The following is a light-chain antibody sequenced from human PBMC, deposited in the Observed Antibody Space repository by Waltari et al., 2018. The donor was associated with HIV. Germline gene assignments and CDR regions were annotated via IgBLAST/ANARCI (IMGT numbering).Light chain of an antibody. CDR1: NIGSKS. V-gene: IGLV3-21*02. J-gene: IGLJ2*01. CDR2: DDS. Sequence: SYVLTQPPSVSVAPGQTARITCGGNNIGSKSVHWYQRKPGQAPVLVVYDDSDRPSGVPGRFSGSNSGNTAILSISRVEAGDEAVYYCQVLDISSDQGVFGGGTKLTVL. CDR3: QVLDISSDQGV.